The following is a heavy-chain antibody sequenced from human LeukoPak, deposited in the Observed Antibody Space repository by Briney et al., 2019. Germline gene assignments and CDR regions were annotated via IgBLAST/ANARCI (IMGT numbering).Heavy chain of an antibody. CDR1: GGSISSYY. D-gene: IGHD6-19*01. Sequence: SETLSLTCPVSGGSISSYYWSWIRQSPGKGLEWVGYISHSGTTSYNSSLKRRVTISVDTSKNQLSLKLTSVTAADTAVYYCARWDDSAWGFGNWGPGTLVTVSS. CDR2: ISHSGTT. CDR3: ARWDDSAWGFGN. V-gene: IGHV4-59*08. J-gene: IGHJ4*02.